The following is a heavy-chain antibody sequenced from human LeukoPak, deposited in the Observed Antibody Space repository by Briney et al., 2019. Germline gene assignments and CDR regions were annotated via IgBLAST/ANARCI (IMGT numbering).Heavy chain of an antibody. CDR1: GGSISSSSYY. D-gene: IGHD5-18*01. CDR2: INHSGST. V-gene: IGHV4-39*07. CDR3: ARHGYRGYFQH. Sequence: SETLSLTCTVSGGSISSSSYYWGWIRQPPGKGLEWIGEINHSGSTNYNPSLKSRVTISVDTSKNQFSLKLSSVTAADTAVYYCARHGYRGYFQHWGQGTLVTVSS. J-gene: IGHJ1*01.